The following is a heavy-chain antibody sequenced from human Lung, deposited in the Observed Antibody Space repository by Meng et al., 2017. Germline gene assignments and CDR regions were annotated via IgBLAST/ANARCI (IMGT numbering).Heavy chain of an antibody. CDR2: IKSNTDGGTA. V-gene: IGHV3-15*01. J-gene: IGHJ4*02. D-gene: IGHD1-26*01. Sequence: EVHLVEFGGGLGKPWGSRRLSCAASGFYFNNAWMSWVRQAPGKGLEWVGRIKSNTDGGTAEYAAPVTGRFTISRDDSKSTLYLQMSGLRIDDTGVYYCTWDDKAVSDYWGQGTLVTVSS. CDR1: GFYFNNAW. CDR3: TWDDKAVSDY.